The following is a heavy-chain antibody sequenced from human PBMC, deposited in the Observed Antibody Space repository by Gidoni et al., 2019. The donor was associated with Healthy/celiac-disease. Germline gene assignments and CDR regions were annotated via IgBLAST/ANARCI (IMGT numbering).Heavy chain of an antibody. Sequence: EVQLVESGGGLVQPGRSLRLSCAASGFTFDDYAMHWVRQAPGKGLEWVSGISWNSGSIGYADSVKGRFTISRDNAKNSLYLQMNSLRAEDTALYYCAKDGVGYDFWSGYYPDWGQGTLVTVSS. CDR1: GFTFDDYA. D-gene: IGHD3-3*01. CDR2: ISWNSGSI. CDR3: AKDGVGYDFWSGYYPD. J-gene: IGHJ4*02. V-gene: IGHV3-9*01.